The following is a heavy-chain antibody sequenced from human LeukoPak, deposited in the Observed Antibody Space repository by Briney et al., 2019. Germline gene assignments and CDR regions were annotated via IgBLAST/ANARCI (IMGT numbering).Heavy chain of an antibody. J-gene: IGHJ4*02. V-gene: IGHV3-21*01. CDR2: ISSSSSYI. CDR1: GFTFSSYS. Sequence: GSLRLSCAASGFTFSSYSMNWVRQAPGKGLEWVSSISSSSSYIYYADSVNGRFTISRDNAKNSLYLQMNSLRAEDTAVYYCARSLPRYYFDYWGQGTLVTVSS. CDR3: ARSLPRYYFDY.